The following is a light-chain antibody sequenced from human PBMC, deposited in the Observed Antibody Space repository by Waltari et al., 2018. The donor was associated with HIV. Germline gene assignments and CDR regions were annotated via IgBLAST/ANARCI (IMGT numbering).Light chain of an antibody. CDR2: DVS. J-gene: IGLJ1*01. V-gene: IGLV2-8*01. Sequence: QSALTQPPSASGSPGQSVTISCTGTRSDVGGYNYVSWYQQHPGKAPKLMIFDVSKLPAGVPDRFSGSKSGNTAFLTVSGLQAEDEADYYCKSYAGSSNPYVFGTGTKVTVL. CDR1: RSDVGGYNY. CDR3: KSYAGSSNPYV.